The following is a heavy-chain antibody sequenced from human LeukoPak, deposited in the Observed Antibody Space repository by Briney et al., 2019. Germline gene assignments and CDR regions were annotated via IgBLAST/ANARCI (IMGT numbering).Heavy chain of an antibody. V-gene: IGHV3-11*04. J-gene: IGHJ4*02. Sequence: GGSLRLSCAASGFTFSDYYMSWIRQAPGKGLEWVSYISSSGSTIYYAYCVKGRFTISRDNTKNSLYLQMNSLRAEDTAVYYCARFEYSSSSSLFDYWGQGTLVTVSS. D-gene: IGHD6-6*01. CDR2: ISSSGSTI. CDR3: ARFEYSSSSSLFDY. CDR1: GFTFSDYY.